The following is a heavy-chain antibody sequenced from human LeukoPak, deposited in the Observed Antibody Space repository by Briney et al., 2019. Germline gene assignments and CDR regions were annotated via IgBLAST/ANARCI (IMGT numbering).Heavy chain of an antibody. V-gene: IGHV4-61*02. J-gene: IGHJ4*02. D-gene: IGHD1-26*01. CDR2: IYTSGST. CDR3: ARDSGSYFDY. Sequence: SQTLSLTCTVSGGSISSGSYYWSWIRQPAGKGLEWIGRIYTSGSTNYNPSLKSRVTMSVDTSKNQFSLKLSSVTAADTAVYYCARDSGSYFDYWGQGTLVTVSS. CDR1: GGSISSGSYY.